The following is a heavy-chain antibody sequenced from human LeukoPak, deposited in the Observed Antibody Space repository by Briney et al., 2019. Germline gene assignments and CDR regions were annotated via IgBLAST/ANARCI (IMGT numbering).Heavy chain of an antibody. CDR2: IRSKAYGGTT. CDR1: GFTFCDYA. CDR3: TRDRRYCSGGSCYRLGAFDI. J-gene: IGHJ3*02. V-gene: IGHV3-49*04. Sequence: GGSLRLSCTASGFTFCDYAVNWVRQAPGKGLEWVGFIRSKAYGGTTEYAASVKGKFTISRDDSKSIAYLQMNSLKTEDTAVYYCTRDRRYCSGGSCYRLGAFDIWGQGTMVTVSS. D-gene: IGHD2-15*01.